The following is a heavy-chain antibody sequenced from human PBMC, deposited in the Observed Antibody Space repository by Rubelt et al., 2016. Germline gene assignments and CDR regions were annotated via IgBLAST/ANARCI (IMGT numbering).Heavy chain of an antibody. CDR1: GGFINSHY. CDR2: IYYNGNT. Sequence: QVQLQESGPGLVKPSETLSLTCTVSGGFINSHYWSWIRQPPGKGLEWIGYIYYNGNTNYNPSLKSRVTISTDTSKTQFSLKLSSGTAADTAGYYCARDTSSYYDSSGSFVIWGQGTMVTVSS. J-gene: IGHJ3*02. V-gene: IGHV4-59*11. CDR3: ARDTSSYYDSSGSFVI. D-gene: IGHD3-22*01.